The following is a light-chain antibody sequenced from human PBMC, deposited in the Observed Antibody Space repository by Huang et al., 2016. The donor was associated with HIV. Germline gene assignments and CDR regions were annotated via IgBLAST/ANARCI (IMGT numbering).Light chain of an antibody. V-gene: IGKV3-11*01. CDR3: QQRTYSFT. J-gene: IGKJ3*01. CDR2: DES. CDR1: QSVGSF. Sequence: EIVLTQSPATLSLSPVERATLACRASQSVGSFLAWYQQKAGQAPRLLIYDESYRATGIPARFSCSGSGTDFTLTISSLEPEYFAVYYCQQRTYSFTFGPGTKVD.